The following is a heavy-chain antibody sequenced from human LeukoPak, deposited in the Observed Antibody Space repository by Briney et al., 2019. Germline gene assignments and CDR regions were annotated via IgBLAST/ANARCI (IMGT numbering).Heavy chain of an antibody. CDR1: LFTLNLYS. CDR3: ARDGDAPMTDFDF. V-gene: IGHV3-74*01. Sequence: PGRSLSLSRAVSLFTLNLYSMRGVRQAPAKGLACVSCIQSDGSLTAYARSVKGRFTIYRDNAKNTLYVQMNSLRAGGAAVYYCARDGDAPMTDFDFGGGGTVVRV. CDR2: IQSDGSLT. J-gene: IGHJ4*02. D-gene: IGHD2-21*02.